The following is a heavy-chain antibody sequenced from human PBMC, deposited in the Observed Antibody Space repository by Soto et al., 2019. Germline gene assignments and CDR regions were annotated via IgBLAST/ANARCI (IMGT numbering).Heavy chain of an antibody. J-gene: IGHJ6*02. CDR2: ISGSGGST. Sequence: GGSLRLSCAASGFTFSSYAMSWVRQAPGKGLEWVSAISGSGGSTYYADSVKGRFTISRDNSKNTLYLQMNSLRAEDTAVYYCKYYDFWSGYPPQGMDVWGQGTTVTVSS. V-gene: IGHV3-23*01. D-gene: IGHD3-3*01. CDR1: GFTFSSYA. CDR3: KYYDFWSGYPPQGMDV.